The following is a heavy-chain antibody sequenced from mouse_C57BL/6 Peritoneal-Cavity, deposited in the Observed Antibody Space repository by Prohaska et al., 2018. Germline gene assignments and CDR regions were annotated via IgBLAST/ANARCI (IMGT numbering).Heavy chain of an antibody. V-gene: IGHV1-15*01. CDR1: GYPFPVYA. CDR2: IDPETGGT. D-gene: IGHD2-1*01. J-gene: IGHJ1*01. Sequence: QVQLQQSGAELVRPGASVTLSCKASGYPFPVYAMHWVKQTPVHGLEWIGAIDPETGGTAYNQKFKSKAILTADKSSSTDYMELRSLRSEDSAVYYCTDGNYWYNDVWGAGTTVTVSP. CDR3: TDGNYWYNDV.